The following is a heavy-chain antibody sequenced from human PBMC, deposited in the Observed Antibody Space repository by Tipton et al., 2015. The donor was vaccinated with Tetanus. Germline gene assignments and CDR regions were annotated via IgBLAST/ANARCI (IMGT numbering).Heavy chain of an antibody. D-gene: IGHD3-9*01. Sequence: QLVQSGAEVKKPGSSVKVSCKASGGTFSSYAISWVRQAPGQGLEWMGGIIPIFGTANYAQKFQGRVTITADESTSTAYMELSSLGSEDTAVYYCAMPHYDILTGYSLDYYYYYGMDVWGQGTTVTVSS. CDR1: GGTFSSYA. CDR3: AMPHYDILTGYSLDYYYYYGMDV. V-gene: IGHV1-69*01. CDR2: IIPIFGTA. J-gene: IGHJ6*02.